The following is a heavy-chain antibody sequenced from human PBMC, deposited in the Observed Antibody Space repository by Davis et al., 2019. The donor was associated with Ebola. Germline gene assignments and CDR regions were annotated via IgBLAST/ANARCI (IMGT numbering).Heavy chain of an antibody. V-gene: IGHV1-8*01. CDR1: GYTFISND. D-gene: IGHD4/OR15-4a*01. CDR3: ARPIEKRCSPGCFDL. CDR2: MNPDSGNT. Sequence: AASVKVSCKASGYTFISNDINWVRQAPGQGLEWMGWMNPDSGNTGYASKFQGRVTMTRDNSINTAYMELRSLTSDDTGVYYCARPIEKRCSPGCFDLWGRGTLVTVSS. J-gene: IGHJ2*01.